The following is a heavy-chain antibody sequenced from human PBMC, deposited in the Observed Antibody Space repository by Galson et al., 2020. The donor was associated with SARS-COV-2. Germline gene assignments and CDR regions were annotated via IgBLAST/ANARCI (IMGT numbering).Heavy chain of an antibody. D-gene: IGHD2-2*01. Sequence: TSETLSLTCSVSGGSISSGDHYRSWIRQPPGKGLEWIAYISNSGSTHYNPSLKSRVSISLDTSKNQCSLNLNSVTAADTAVYYCARWGDCSSSSCYYTWFDPWGQGILVTVSS. CDR3: ARWGDCSSSSCYYTWFDP. J-gene: IGHJ5*02. CDR1: GGSISSGDHY. V-gene: IGHV4-30-4*01. CDR2: ISNSGST.